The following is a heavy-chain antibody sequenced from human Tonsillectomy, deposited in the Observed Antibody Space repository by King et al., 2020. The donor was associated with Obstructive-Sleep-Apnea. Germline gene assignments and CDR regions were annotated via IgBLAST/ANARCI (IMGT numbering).Heavy chain of an antibody. CDR1: GGSISSGGYY. CDR2: IYYSGST. J-gene: IGHJ5*02. CDR3: ARGRNYYDSSGYCWFDP. V-gene: IGHV4-31*03. D-gene: IGHD3-22*01. Sequence: QLQESGPGLVKPSQTLSLTCTVSGGSISSGGYYWSWIRQHPGKGLEWIGYIYYSGSTYYNLSLKSRVTISVDTPKNQVSLKLSSVTAADTAVYYCARGRNYYDSSGYCWFDPWGQGTLVTVSS.